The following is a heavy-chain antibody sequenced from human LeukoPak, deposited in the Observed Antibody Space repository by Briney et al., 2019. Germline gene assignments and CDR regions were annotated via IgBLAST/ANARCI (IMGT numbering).Heavy chain of an antibody. CDR1: GFTFSNYA. Sequence: PGGSLRLSCAASGFTFSNYAMSWVRQAPGKGLEWVSGISGSGGSTYYADSVKGRFTIFRDNSKNTLSLQMDSLRAEDTAVYYCAKDREGEHWLAHPDYWGQGTLVTVSS. CDR2: ISGSGGST. J-gene: IGHJ4*02. D-gene: IGHD6-19*01. V-gene: IGHV3-23*01. CDR3: AKDREGEHWLAHPDY.